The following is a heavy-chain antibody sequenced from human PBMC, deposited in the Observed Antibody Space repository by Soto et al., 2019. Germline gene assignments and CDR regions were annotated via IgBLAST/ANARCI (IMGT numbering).Heavy chain of an antibody. CDR3: ARDLPPIDY. J-gene: IGHJ4*02. Sequence: KDCGEAITCCALRWVRQAPGQRLEWMGWINAGNGNTKYSQKFQGRVTITRDTSASTAYMELSSLRSEDTAVYYCARDLPPIDYRGQGTLVTVSS. CDR1: GEAITCCA. CDR2: INAGNGNT. V-gene: IGHV1-3*01.